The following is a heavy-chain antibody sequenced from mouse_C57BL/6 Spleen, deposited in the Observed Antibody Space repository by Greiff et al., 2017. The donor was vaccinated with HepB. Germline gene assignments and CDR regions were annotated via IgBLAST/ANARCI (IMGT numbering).Heavy chain of an antibody. Sequence: DVMLVESEGGLVQPGSSMKLSCTASGFTFSDYYMAWVRQVPEKGLEWVANINYDGSSTYYLDSLKSRFIISRDNAKNILYLQMSSLKSEDTATYYCARDVYYGSSYDWYFDVWGTGTTVTVSS. J-gene: IGHJ1*03. CDR2: INYDGSST. V-gene: IGHV5-16*01. D-gene: IGHD1-1*01. CDR1: GFTFSDYY. CDR3: ARDVYYGSSYDWYFDV.